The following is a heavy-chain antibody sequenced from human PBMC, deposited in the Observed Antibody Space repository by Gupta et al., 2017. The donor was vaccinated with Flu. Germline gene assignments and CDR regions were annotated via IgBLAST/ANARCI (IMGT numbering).Heavy chain of an antibody. J-gene: IGHJ4*02. CDR1: GGSISSYY. D-gene: IGHD2-21*02. CDR2: IYYSGST. Sequence: QVQLQESGPGLVKPSETLSLTCTVSGGSISSYYWSWIRQPPGKGLEWIGYIYYSGSTNYNPSLKSRVTISVDTSKNQFSLKLSSGTAADTAVYYWARRGGDTPTDEMYYFDYWGQGTLVTVSS. V-gene: IGHV4-59*01. CDR3: ARRGGDTPTDEMYYFDY.